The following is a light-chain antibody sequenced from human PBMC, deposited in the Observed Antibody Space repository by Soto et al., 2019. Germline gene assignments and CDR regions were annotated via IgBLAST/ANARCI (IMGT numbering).Light chain of an antibody. CDR2: GAS. V-gene: IGKV3-15*01. CDR3: QQYHYWQIT. Sequence: ERVMTQSPATLSASPGERVTLSCRASQSVASSVAWYQQKPGQAPRLILYGASTRATGFPARFSGSGSGTEFTLTISSLQSEDFEVYLCQQYHYWQITFGQGTRLDIX. CDR1: QSVASS. J-gene: IGKJ5*01.